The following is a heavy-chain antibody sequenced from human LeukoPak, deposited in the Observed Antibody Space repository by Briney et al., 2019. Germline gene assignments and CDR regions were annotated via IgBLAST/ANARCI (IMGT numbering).Heavy chain of an antibody. V-gene: IGHV3-23*01. CDR2: IGGSGGST. D-gene: IGHD2-2*02. J-gene: IGHJ4*02. CDR1: GFTFRDYA. Sequence: GGSLRLSCAASGFTFRDYAMSWVRQAPGKGLEWVSVIGGSGGSTYYADSVKGRFTISRDDSRNTLYLQMNSLRAEDTAVYHCAKEGCTGTNCYINCWGQGTLVTVSS. CDR3: AKEGCTGTNCYINC.